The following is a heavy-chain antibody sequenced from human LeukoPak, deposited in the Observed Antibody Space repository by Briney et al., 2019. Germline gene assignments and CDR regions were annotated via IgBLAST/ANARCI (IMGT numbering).Heavy chain of an antibody. V-gene: IGHV4-39*02. CDR3: ARDRRGYDGYYYYYMDV. D-gene: IGHD5-12*01. J-gene: IGHJ6*03. Sequence: SETLSLTCTVSGGSISSSSYYWGWIRQPPGKGLEWIGSIYYSGSTYYNPSLKSRVTISVDTSKNQFSLKLSSVTAADTAVYYCARDRRGYDGYYYYYMDVWGKGTTVTISS. CDR1: GGSISSSSYY. CDR2: IYYSGST.